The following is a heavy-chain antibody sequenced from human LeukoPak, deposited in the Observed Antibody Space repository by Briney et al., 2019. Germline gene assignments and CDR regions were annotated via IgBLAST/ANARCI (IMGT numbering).Heavy chain of an antibody. Sequence: TLSLTCTVSGGSISSGSYYWSWIRQPAGKGLEWIGRIYTSGSTNYNPSLKSRVTISVDTSKNQFSLKLSSVTAADTAVYYCARVIAVAGTGDYYFDYWGQGTLVTVSS. J-gene: IGHJ4*02. CDR2: IYTSGST. V-gene: IGHV4-61*02. CDR1: GGSISSGSYY. D-gene: IGHD6-19*01. CDR3: ARVIAVAGTGDYYFDY.